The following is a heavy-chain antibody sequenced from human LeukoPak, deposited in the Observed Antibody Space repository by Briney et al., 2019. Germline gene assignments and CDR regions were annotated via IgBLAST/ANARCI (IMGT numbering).Heavy chain of an antibody. Sequence: GGSLRLSCAASGFTFDDYAMHWVRQAPGKGLEWVSDIIWNGGRTGYADSVKGRFTISRDNAKNSLYLQMNNLRPEDTALYYWAKASGNSFGHFDYWGQGTLVTGSS. CDR2: IIWNGGRT. CDR3: AKASGNSFGHFDY. CDR1: GFTFDDYA. J-gene: IGHJ4*02. V-gene: IGHV3-9*01. D-gene: IGHD5-18*01.